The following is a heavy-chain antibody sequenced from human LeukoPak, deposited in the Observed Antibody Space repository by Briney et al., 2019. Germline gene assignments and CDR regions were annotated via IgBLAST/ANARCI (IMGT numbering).Heavy chain of an antibody. Sequence: SETLSLTCTVSGGSISSYYWSWIRQPPGKGLEWIGYIYTSGSTNYNPSLKSRVTISVDTSKNQFSLRLSSVTAADTAVYYCARHKGAGGWFDPWGQGTLVTVSS. V-gene: IGHV4-4*09. CDR3: ARHKGAGGWFDP. CDR1: GGSISSYY. J-gene: IGHJ5*02. D-gene: IGHD3-16*01. CDR2: IYTSGST.